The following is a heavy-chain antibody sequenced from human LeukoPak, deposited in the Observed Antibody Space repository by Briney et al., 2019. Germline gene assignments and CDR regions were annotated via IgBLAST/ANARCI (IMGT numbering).Heavy chain of an antibody. Sequence: SETLSLTCAVYGGSFSGYYWSWIRQPPGKGLEWIGEINHSGSTNYNPSLKSRVTISVDTSKNQFSLKLSSVTAADTAVYYCARVPLVRIRNFDWFYYFDYWGQGTLVTVSS. CDR3: ARVPLVRIRNFDWFYYFDY. V-gene: IGHV4-34*01. CDR2: INHSGST. CDR1: GGSFSGYY. J-gene: IGHJ4*02. D-gene: IGHD3-9*01.